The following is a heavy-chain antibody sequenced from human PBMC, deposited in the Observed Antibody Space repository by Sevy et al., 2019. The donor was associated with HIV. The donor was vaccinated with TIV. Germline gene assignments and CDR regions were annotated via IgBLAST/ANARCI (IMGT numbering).Heavy chain of an antibody. D-gene: IGHD2-2*01. CDR3: AREIRVVVPAAIEGPTYYYYYGMDV. V-gene: IGHV3-30-3*01. CDR2: ISYDGSNK. Sequence: GGSLRLSCAASGFTFSSYAMYWVRQAPGKGLEWVAVISYDGSNKYYADSVKGRFTISRDNSKNTLYLQMNSLRAEDTAVYYCAREIRVVVPAAIEGPTYYYYYGMDVWGQGTTVTVSS. J-gene: IGHJ6*02. CDR1: GFTFSSYA.